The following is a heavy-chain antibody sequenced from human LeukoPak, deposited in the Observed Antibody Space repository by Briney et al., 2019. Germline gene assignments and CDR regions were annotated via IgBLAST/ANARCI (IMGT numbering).Heavy chain of an antibody. V-gene: IGHV4-59*08. CDR1: GGSISSYY. D-gene: IGHD1-26*01. CDR3: ATNRVGTYDRPFDI. J-gene: IGHJ3*02. CDR2: IYYSGST. Sequence: SETLSLTCTVSGGSISSYYWSWIRQPPGKGLEWIGYIYYSGSTNYNPSLKSRVTISVDTSKNQFSLKLSSVTATDTAVYFCATNRVGTYDRPFDIWGQGTMVTVSS.